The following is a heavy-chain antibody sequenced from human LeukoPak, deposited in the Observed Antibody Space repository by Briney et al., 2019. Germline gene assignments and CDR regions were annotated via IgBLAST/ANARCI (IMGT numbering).Heavy chain of an antibody. CDR1: GFTFSSHS. Sequence: GGSLRLSCAASGFTFSSHSMNWVRQAPGKGLEWVSSISSSSSYIYYADSVKGRFTISRDNAKNSLYLQMNSLRAEDTAVYYCARDSQELLGAFDIWGQGTMVTVSS. CDR3: ARDSQELLGAFDI. D-gene: IGHD1-26*01. J-gene: IGHJ3*02. CDR2: ISSSSSYI. V-gene: IGHV3-21*01.